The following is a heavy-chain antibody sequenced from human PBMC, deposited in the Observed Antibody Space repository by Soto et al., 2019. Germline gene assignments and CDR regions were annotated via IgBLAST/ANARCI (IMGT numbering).Heavy chain of an antibody. J-gene: IGHJ4*02. D-gene: IGHD6-19*01. CDR1: GGSISSGDYY. Sequence: SETLSLTCTVSGGSISSGDYYWSWIRQPPGKGLEWIGYIYYSGSTYYNPSLKSRVTISVDTSKNQFSLKLSSVTAADTAVYYCARMVPSYSSGWYLDYWGQGTLVTVSS. CDR2: IYYSGST. V-gene: IGHV4-30-4*01. CDR3: ARMVPSYSSGWYLDY.